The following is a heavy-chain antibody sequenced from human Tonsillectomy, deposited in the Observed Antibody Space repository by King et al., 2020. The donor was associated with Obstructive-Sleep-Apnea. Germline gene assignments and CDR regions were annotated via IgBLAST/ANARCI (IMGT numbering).Heavy chain of an antibody. CDR2: ISWDGGST. Sequence: VQLVESGGVVVQPGGSLRLSCAASGFTFDDYAMHWARQAPGKGLEWVSLISWDGGSTYYADSVKGRFTISRDNSKSSLYLQMNSLRAEDTALYYCAKGQAFDIWGQGTMVTVSS. CDR1: GFTFDDYA. CDR3: AKGQAFDI. V-gene: IGHV3-43D*03. J-gene: IGHJ3*02.